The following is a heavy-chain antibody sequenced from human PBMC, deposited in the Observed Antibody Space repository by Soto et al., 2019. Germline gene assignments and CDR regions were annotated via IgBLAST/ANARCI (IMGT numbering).Heavy chain of an antibody. Sequence: GGSLRLSCAASGFTFSNAWMSWVRQAPGKGLEWVGRIKSKTDGGTTDYAASVKGRFTISRDDSKNTLYLQMNSLKTEDTAVYYCTTDLDYVWGSNLIGYWGQGTLVTVSS. J-gene: IGHJ4*02. CDR3: TTDLDYVWGSNLIGY. V-gene: IGHV3-15*01. D-gene: IGHD3-16*01. CDR2: IKSKTDGGTT. CDR1: GFTFSNAW.